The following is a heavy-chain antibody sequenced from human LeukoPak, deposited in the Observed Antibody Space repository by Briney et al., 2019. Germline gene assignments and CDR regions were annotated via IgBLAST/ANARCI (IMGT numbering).Heavy chain of an antibody. Sequence: SETLSLTCTVSGGSISSYYWSWIRQPPGKGLEWIGYIYHSGSTYYNPSLKSRVTISVDRSKNQFSLKLSSVTAADTAVYYCARGGAVAGLDYWGQGTLVTVSS. J-gene: IGHJ4*02. CDR3: ARGGAVAGLDY. CDR1: GGSISSYY. V-gene: IGHV4-59*12. D-gene: IGHD6-19*01. CDR2: IYHSGST.